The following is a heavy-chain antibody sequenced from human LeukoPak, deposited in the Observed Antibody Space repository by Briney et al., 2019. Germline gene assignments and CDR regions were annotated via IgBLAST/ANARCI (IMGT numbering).Heavy chain of an antibody. CDR2: ISWNSGHI. Sequence: PGGCLRLSCAASGFTFDDYAMHWVRQAPGKGLGWVSGISWNSGHIGYADSVKGRFTISRDNAKNSLYLQMNSLRAGDTALYYCAKDRRHTVSGGYFDLWGRGTLVIVSS. CDR1: GFTFDDYA. V-gene: IGHV3-9*01. CDR3: AKDRRHTVSGGYFDL. J-gene: IGHJ2*01. D-gene: IGHD3-10*01.